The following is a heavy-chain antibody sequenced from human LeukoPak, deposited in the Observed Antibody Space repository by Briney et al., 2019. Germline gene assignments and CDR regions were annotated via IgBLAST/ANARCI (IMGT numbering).Heavy chain of an antibody. J-gene: IGHJ4*02. CDR3: AKDLTTVTNVDY. V-gene: IGHV3-30*18. CDR1: GFTFSSYG. D-gene: IGHD4-17*01. CDR2: ISYDGSNK. Sequence: PGRSLRLSCAASGFTFSSYGMHWVRQAPGKGLKWVAVISYDGSNKYYADSVKGRFTISRDNSKNTLYLQMNSLRAEDTAVYYCAKDLTTVTNVDYWGQGTLVTVSS.